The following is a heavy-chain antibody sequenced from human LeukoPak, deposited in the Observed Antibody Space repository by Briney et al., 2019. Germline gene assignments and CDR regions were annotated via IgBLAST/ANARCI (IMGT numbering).Heavy chain of an antibody. CDR2: ISAYYGNT. Sequence: ASVQVSCKASGYTFTSYGTSGVRQAPGQGVEWIGRISAYYGNTNYAQKLQRRVTMTTDTSTSTAYMELRSLRSDDTAVYYCARGGDILTGYSDPFDYWGQGTLVTVSS. J-gene: IGHJ4*02. D-gene: IGHD3-9*01. V-gene: IGHV1-18*01. CDR3: ARGGDILTGYSDPFDY. CDR1: GYTFTSYG.